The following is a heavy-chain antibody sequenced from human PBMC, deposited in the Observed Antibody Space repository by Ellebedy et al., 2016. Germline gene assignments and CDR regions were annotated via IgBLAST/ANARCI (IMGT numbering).Heavy chain of an antibody. J-gene: IGHJ4*02. CDR3: ARADHYRLDY. Sequence: RGSLRLSCAASGFTFTRYSINWVRQAPGRGPEWLSYISSSTKDIYYADSVKGRFTISRDNSKNSVYLQLNTLRVEDTAVYYCARADHYRLDYWGQGSLVTVSS. V-gene: IGHV3-21*05. D-gene: IGHD1-14*01. CDR1: GFTFTRYS. CDR2: ISSSTKDI.